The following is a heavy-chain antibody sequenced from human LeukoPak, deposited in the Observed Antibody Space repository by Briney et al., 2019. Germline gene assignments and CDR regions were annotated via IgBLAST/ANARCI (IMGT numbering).Heavy chain of an antibody. Sequence: PGGSLRLSCTGSGFPFSSYGMHWVRQTPGRGIEWVAFMRYDGKTEYYADSVKGRFTIAREDSHSTVHLHMKDLRPDDAAVYFCAKDLNTVVMQYFDYWGQGTLVSVSS. CDR3: AKDLNTVVMQYFDY. J-gene: IGHJ4*02. D-gene: IGHD2-21*01. CDR2: MRYDGKTE. V-gene: IGHV3-30*02. CDR1: GFPFSSYG.